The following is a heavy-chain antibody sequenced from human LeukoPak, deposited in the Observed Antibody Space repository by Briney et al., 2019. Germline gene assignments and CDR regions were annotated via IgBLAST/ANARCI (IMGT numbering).Heavy chain of an antibody. CDR1: GGSISNHY. CDR3: ARNSYYDTTGYSPDY. J-gene: IGHJ4*02. Sequence: SETLSLSCTVSGGSISNHYWSWIRQPPGKGLEWIGYIYYRGSTNYNPSLMSRVTLSVDTSKNQVSLKLRSVTAADTAVYYCARNSYYDTTGYSPDYWGQGTLVTVSS. CDR2: IYYRGST. V-gene: IGHV4-59*08. D-gene: IGHD3-22*01.